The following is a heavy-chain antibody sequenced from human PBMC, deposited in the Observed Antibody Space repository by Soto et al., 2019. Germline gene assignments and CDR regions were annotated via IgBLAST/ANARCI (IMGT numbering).Heavy chain of an antibody. CDR2: IVAGSGNT. D-gene: IGHD3-22*01. V-gene: IGHV1-58*01. CDR1: GFTFSDSA. J-gene: IGHJ4*02. Sequence: SVKVSCKVSGFTFSDSAVQWVRQARGQGLEWIGWIVAGSGNTNYAQKFQGRVTMTRDTSTSTVYMELSSLRSEDTAVYYCARDVVFYYDSSGPLDYWGQGTLVTVSS. CDR3: ARDVVFYYDSSGPLDY.